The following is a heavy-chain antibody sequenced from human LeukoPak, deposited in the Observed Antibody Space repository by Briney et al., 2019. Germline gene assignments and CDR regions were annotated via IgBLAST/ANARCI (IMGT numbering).Heavy chain of an antibody. Sequence: GGSLRLSCAASGFTFSDYYMSWIRQAPGKGLEWVSYISSSSSYTNYADSAKGRFTISRDNAKNSLYLQMNSLRAEDTAVYYCARADCGGDCYEASGHFDYWGQGTLVTVSS. V-gene: IGHV3-11*06. CDR1: GFTFSDYY. CDR3: ARADCGGDCYEASGHFDY. J-gene: IGHJ4*02. D-gene: IGHD2-21*02. CDR2: ISSSSSYT.